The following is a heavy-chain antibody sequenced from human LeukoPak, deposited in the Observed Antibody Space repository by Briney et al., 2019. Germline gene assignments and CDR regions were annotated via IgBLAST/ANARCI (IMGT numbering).Heavy chain of an antibody. Sequence: GGSLRLSCAASGFTFSSYAMHWVRQAPGKGLEWVAVISYDGSNKYYADSVKGRFTISRDNSKNMLYLQMNSLRAEDTAVYYCVKGRISEDGLDFWGQGTLVTVSS. D-gene: IGHD6-13*01. CDR1: GFTFSSYA. J-gene: IGHJ4*02. V-gene: IGHV3-30*07. CDR2: ISYDGSNK. CDR3: VKGRISEDGLDF.